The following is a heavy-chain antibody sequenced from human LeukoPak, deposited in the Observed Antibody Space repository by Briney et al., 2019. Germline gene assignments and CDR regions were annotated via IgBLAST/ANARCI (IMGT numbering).Heavy chain of an antibody. V-gene: IGHV3-23*01. CDR2: IRHSDGST. D-gene: IGHD1-1*01. CDR1: GFTFNIYT. CDR3: AKGLETESRLDS. J-gene: IGHJ4*02. Sequence: GSLRLSCAASGFTFNIYTMYWVRQAPGKGLEWVSGIRHSDGSTYYADAVKGRFTISSDKSKNTLFLQMSSLRAEDTALYYCAKGLETESRLDSWGQGTLVTVSS.